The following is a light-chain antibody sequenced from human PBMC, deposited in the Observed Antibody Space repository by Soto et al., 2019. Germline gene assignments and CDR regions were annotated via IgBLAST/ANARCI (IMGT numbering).Light chain of an antibody. V-gene: IGLV2-14*01. CDR1: NSGIGGYSY. CDR2: EVS. Sequence: QSALTQPASVSGSPGQSITISCIGTNSGIGGYSYVSWYQQHPGKAPKLIIYEVSYRPSGVSNRFSGSKSGSTASLTISGLQPEDEADYYCTSQTSSRVPLVVGGGTKVTVL. CDR3: TSQTSSRVPLV. J-gene: IGLJ2*01.